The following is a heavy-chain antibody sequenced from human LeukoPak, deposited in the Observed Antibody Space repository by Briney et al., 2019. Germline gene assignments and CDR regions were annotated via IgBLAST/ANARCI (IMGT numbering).Heavy chain of an antibody. D-gene: IGHD5-24*01. CDR2: ISWNSRRI. CDR3: TKAPYNYDLGWFDP. V-gene: IGHV3-9*01. CDR1: GFTFDDYA. J-gene: IGHJ5*02. Sequence: GGSLRLSCAASGFTFDDYAMHWVRQVPGKGLEWVSGISWNSRRIDYADSVKGRFTISRDNAKNSLYLQMNSLRTEDTALYYCTKAPYNYDLGWFDPWGQGTLVTVSS.